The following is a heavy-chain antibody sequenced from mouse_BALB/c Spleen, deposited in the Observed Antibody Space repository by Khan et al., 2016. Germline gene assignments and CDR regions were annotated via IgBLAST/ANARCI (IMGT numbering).Heavy chain of an antibody. CDR3: AKGVWSYYYAVDY. CDR1: GFSLTDYD. V-gene: IGHV2-6-5*01. J-gene: IGHJ4*01. CDR2: IWGGGTT. D-gene: IGHD2-10*02. Sequence: QVQLQQSGPGLVAPSQSLSITCSVSGFSLTDYDVSWIRQPPGKGLEWLGVIWGGGTTYYNSVLESRLSISKDNSKSRVFLKMNSLQTDDTAMCYCAKGVWSYYYAVDYWGQGTSVTVSS.